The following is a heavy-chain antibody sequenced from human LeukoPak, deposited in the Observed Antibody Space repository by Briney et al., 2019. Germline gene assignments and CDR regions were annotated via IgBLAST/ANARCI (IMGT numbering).Heavy chain of an antibody. CDR3: ARCSYVDTAMHFDY. CDR1: GYSFTSYW. V-gene: IGHV5-51*01. D-gene: IGHD5-18*01. J-gene: IGHJ4*02. CDR2: IYPGDSDT. Sequence: GESLQISCNGSGYSFTSYWIGWVRPMPGKGLEWMGIIYPGDSDTRYSPSFQGQVTISADKSISTAYLQWSSLKASDTAMYYCARCSYVDTAMHFDYWGQGTLVTVSS.